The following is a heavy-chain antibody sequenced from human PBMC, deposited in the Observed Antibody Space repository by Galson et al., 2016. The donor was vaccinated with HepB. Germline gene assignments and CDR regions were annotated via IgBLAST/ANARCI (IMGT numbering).Heavy chain of an antibody. Sequence: SVKVSCKVSGDTFTTYTTHWVRQAPGQGLEWMGRIIPIVGIPNYEQKFQGRVTITADKSTSTAYMEMSSLRFEDTAVFYCARAGPMLPLDYWGQGTLVTVSS. CDR3: ARAGPMLPLDY. J-gene: IGHJ4*02. CDR1: GDTFTTYT. CDR2: IIPIVGIP. V-gene: IGHV1-69*02. D-gene: IGHD3-16*01.